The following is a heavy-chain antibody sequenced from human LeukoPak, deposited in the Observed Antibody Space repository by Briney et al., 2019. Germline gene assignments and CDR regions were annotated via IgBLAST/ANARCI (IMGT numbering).Heavy chain of an antibody. CDR3: ATGRGYPYSGYDFAFDY. V-gene: IGHV1-24*01. D-gene: IGHD5-12*01. CDR1: GYTLTELS. Sequence: ASVKVSCKVSGYTLTELSMHWVRQAPGKGLEWRGGFDPEDGETIYAQKFQGRVTMTEDTSTDTAYMELSSLRSEDTAVYYCATGRGYPYSGYDFAFDYWGQGTLVTVSS. J-gene: IGHJ4*02. CDR2: FDPEDGET.